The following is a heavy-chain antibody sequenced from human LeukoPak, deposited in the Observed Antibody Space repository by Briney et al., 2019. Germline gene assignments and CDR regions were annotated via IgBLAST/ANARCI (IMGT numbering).Heavy chain of an antibody. D-gene: IGHD6-13*01. CDR1: GFTFARHA. V-gene: IGHV3-23*01. CDR2: ISGGGGST. CDR3: AREGGSCTSNSCSDYFDY. Sequence: GGSPRLSCAGSGFTFARHALTWVRQAPGMGLEWVSTISGGGGSTHYADSVKGRFTISRDNFKDTVFLQMNNLRAEDTAIYYCAREGGSCTSNSCSDYFDYWGQGTLVTVSP. J-gene: IGHJ4*02.